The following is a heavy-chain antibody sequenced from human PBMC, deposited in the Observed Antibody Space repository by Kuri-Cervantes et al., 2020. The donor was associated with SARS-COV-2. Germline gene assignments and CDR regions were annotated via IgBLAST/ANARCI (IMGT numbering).Heavy chain of an antibody. D-gene: IGHD6-13*01. J-gene: IGHJ4*02. V-gene: IGHV3-30-3*01. Sequence: GGSLRLSCAASGFTFSSYAMHWVRQAPGKGLEWVAVISYDGSNKYYADSVKGRFTISRDNAKNSLYLQMNSLRAEDTAVYYCARGPAAAAAGLTDYWGQGTLVTVSS. CDR1: GFTFSSYA. CDR2: ISYDGSNK. CDR3: ARGPAAAAAGLTDY.